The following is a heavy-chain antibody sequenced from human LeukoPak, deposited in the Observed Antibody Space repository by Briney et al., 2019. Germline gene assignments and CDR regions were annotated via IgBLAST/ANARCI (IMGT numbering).Heavy chain of an antibody. CDR2: INPNTGDT. J-gene: IGHJ5*02. CDR3: GRGNKSFDP. V-gene: IGHV1-2*02. Sequence: ASVKVSCKASGYTFTAYYVHWVRQAPGQGLEWIGWINPNTGDTNYAPKFQGRVTMIKATSTNSAYMELNKLTSDDTAVYYCGRGNKSFDPWGQGTLVTVSS. CDR1: GYTFTAYY.